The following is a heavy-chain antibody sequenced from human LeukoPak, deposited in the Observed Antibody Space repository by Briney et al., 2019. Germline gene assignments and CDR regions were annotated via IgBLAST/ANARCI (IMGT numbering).Heavy chain of an antibody. CDR3: ARVGKHCSSTSCYSPYYYYYYMDV. D-gene: IGHD2-2*01. V-gene: IGHV4-39*07. CDR2: IYYSGST. J-gene: IGHJ6*03. Sequence: SETLSLTCTVSGGSISSSSYYWGWIRQPPGKGLEWLGSIYYSGSTYYNPSLKSRVTISVDTSKNQFSLKLSSVTAADTAVYYCARVGKHCSSTSCYSPYYYYYYMDVWGKGTTVTVSS. CDR1: GGSISSSSYY.